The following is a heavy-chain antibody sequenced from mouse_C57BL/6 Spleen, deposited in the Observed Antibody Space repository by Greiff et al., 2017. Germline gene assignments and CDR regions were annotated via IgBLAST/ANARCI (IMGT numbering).Heavy chain of an antibody. CDR2: IDPSDSET. Sequence: QVQLQQSGAELARPGASVKLSCKASGYTFTSYGISWVKQRTGQGLEWIGNIDPSDSETHYNQKFKDKATLTVDKSSSTAYMQLSSLTSEDSAVYYCASGDGYYFAYWGQGTLVTVSA. CDR3: ASGDGYYFAY. J-gene: IGHJ3*01. D-gene: IGHD2-3*01. CDR1: GYTFTSYG. V-gene: IGHV1-61*01.